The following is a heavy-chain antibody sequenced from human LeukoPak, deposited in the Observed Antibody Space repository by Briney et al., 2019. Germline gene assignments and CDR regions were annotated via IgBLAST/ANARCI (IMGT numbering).Heavy chain of an antibody. J-gene: IGHJ6*02. CDR2: IYTSGST. CDR3: ARQDYYYYGMDV. CDR1: GGSISSGSYY. V-gene: IGHV4-61*02. Sequence: TSETLSLTCTVSGGSISSGSYYWSWIRQPAGKGLEWIGRIYTSGSTNYNPSLKSRVTISVDTSKNQFSLNLSSVTAADTAVYYCARQDYYYYGMDVWGQGTTVTVSS.